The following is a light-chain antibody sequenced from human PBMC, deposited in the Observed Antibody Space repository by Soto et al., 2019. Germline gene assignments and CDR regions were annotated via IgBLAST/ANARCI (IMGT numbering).Light chain of an antibody. CDR1: SSNIGSTT. CDR3: AARDDSLNGYV. V-gene: IGLV1-44*01. J-gene: IGLJ1*01. CDR2: SHN. Sequence: QSVLTQPPSASGTPGQRVTISCSGSSSNIGSTTVNWYQQLPGTAPKLLIYSHNQRPSGVPDRFSGSKSGTSASLAISGLQAEDEAEYYCAARDDSLNGYVFATGTKVTVL.